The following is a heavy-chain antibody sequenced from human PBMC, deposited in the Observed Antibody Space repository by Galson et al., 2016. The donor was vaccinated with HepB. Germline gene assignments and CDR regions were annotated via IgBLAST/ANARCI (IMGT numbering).Heavy chain of an antibody. Sequence: CAISGDSVSSKRAAWNWIRQSPSRGLEWLGRTYYRSKWSDEYAVAMKGRITINPDTSKNQFSLHLNFVTPEDTAVYYCAIIYYDSSGYRYWGQGTQVTVSS. CDR1: GDSVSSKRAA. V-gene: IGHV6-1*01. CDR3: AIIYYDSSGYRY. D-gene: IGHD3-22*01. CDR2: TYYRSKWSD. J-gene: IGHJ4*02.